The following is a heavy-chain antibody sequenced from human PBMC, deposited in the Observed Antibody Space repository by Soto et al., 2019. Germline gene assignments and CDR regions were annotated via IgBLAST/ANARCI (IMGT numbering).Heavy chain of an antibody. V-gene: IGHV1-46*03. J-gene: IGHJ4*02. Sequence: QVQLVQSGAEVKKPGASVKVSCKASGYTFTSYYMHWVRQAPGQGLEWMGIINPSGGSTNYAQKFQCRVTMTSDTSTSTAYMELSSLRSEDTAVYYCARESSRGWYAGGDYWGQGTLVTVSS. CDR2: INPSGGST. D-gene: IGHD6-19*01. CDR3: ARESSRGWYAGGDY. CDR1: GYTFTSYY.